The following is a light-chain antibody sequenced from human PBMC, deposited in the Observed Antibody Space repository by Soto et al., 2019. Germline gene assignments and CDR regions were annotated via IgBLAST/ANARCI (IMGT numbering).Light chain of an antibody. CDR2: GAS. J-gene: IGKJ4*01. CDR3: QQYNNWTLT. Sequence: EIVMTQSPATLSVSPGERATLSCRASQSFNTNLAWYQQKPGQAPRLLIYGASTRATGIPARFSGSGSGTEFTLTISSLQSDDIAVYYCQQYNNWTLTFGGGTKVEIK. CDR1: QSFNTN. V-gene: IGKV3-15*01.